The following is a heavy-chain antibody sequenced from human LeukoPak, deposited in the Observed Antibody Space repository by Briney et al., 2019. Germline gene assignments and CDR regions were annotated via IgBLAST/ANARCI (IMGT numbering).Heavy chain of an antibody. CDR3: ARGWGSHLN. Sequence: SETPSLTCAVYGGSFSGYYWSWIRQPPGKGLEWIGEINHSGSTNYNPSLKSRVTISVDTSKNQFSLKLSSVTAADTAVYYCARGWGSHLNWGQGTLVTVSS. J-gene: IGHJ4*02. V-gene: IGHV4-34*01. D-gene: IGHD7-27*01. CDR1: GGSFSGYY. CDR2: INHSGST.